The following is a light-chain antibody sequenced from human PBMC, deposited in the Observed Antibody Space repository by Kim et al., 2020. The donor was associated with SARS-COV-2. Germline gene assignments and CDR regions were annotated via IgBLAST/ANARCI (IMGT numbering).Light chain of an antibody. CDR2: LNSDGSH. CDR3: QTWGTGIWV. Sequence: SVKLTCTLSSGHNNYAVAWHQQQPEKGPRYLMKLNSDGSHNKGDGIPDRFSGSSSGAERYLTISSLQSEDEADYYCQTWGTGIWVFGGGTQLTVL. J-gene: IGLJ3*02. V-gene: IGLV4-69*01. CDR1: SGHNNYA.